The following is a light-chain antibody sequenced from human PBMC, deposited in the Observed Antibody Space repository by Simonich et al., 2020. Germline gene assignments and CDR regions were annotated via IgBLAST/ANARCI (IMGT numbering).Light chain of an antibody. Sequence: QSVLTQPPSVSGAPGQRVTISCTGSSSNIGAGYDVHWYQQLPGTAPKLLSYGNRHRPSGVPDRFSGSKSGTSASLAITGLQAEDEADYYCQSYDSSLSGFWVFGGGTKLTVL. CDR3: QSYDSSLSGFWV. J-gene: IGLJ3*02. CDR2: GNR. CDR1: SSNIGAGYD. V-gene: IGLV1-40*01.